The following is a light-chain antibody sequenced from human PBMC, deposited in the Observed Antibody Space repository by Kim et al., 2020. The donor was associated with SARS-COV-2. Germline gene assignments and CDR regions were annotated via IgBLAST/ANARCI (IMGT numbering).Light chain of an antibody. V-gene: IGLV2-14*03. CDR3: TSYRTRSTYV. Sequence: GQSITISCTGTSSDVGSYNYVSWYQHHPGKAPKLIIYDVSERPSGVSNRFSGSKSGNTASLTISGRQAEDESDYYCTSYRTRSTYVFGTGTKVTVL. CDR2: DVS. CDR1: SSDVGSYNY. J-gene: IGLJ1*01.